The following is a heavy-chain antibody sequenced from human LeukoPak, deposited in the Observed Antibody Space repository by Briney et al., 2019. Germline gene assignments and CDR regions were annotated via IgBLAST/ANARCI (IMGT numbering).Heavy chain of an antibody. D-gene: IGHD4-17*01. CDR3: AKIGEYGDYFDY. CDR2: ISGSGGST. V-gene: IGHV3-23*01. CDR1: GFTFSSYA. J-gene: IGHJ4*02. Sequence: PGGSLRLSCAASGFTFSSYAMSWVRQAPGKGLEWVSAISGSGGSTYYADSAKGRFTISRDNSKNTLYLQMNSLRAEDTAVYYCAKIGEYGDYFDYWGQGTLVTVSS.